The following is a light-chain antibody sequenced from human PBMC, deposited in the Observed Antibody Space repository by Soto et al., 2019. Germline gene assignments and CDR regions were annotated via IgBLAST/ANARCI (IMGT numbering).Light chain of an antibody. CDR3: QQLYTLPFT. V-gene: IGKV1-9*01. Sequence: IQLTQSPSLLSVSIGDRVTIICRASHDISTFLAWYQQKPGKAPKLLIYEASTLQSGVPSRFSGSGSGTEFTLTISGLLPEDFAAYHCQQLYTLPFTFGQGTRLEIK. CDR2: EAS. J-gene: IGKJ5*01. CDR1: HDISTF.